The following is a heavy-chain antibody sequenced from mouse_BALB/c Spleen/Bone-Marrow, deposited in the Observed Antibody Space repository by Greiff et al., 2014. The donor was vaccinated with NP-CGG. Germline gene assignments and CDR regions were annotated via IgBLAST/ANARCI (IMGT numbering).Heavy chain of an antibody. J-gene: IGHJ2*01. V-gene: IGHV5-17*02. Sequence: EVHLVESGGGLVQPGGSRKLSCAASGFTFSSFGMHWVRQAPEKGLEWVAYISSGSSPIFYADTVKGRFTISRDNPKNTLFLQMTSLRSEDTAMYYCTRGGNWEDFDYWGQGTTLTVSP. CDR1: GFTFSSFG. CDR3: TRGGNWEDFDY. CDR2: ISSGSSPI. D-gene: IGHD4-1*01.